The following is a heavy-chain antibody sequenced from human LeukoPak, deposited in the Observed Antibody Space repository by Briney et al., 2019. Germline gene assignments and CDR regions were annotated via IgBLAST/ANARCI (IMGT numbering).Heavy chain of an antibody. J-gene: IGHJ4*02. D-gene: IGHD1-14*01. CDR2: IGPTGSDR. CDR3: ATETNGRHYDY. Sequence: GGSLRLSCTASGLTFSTSGFNWIRQAPGKGLERVASIGPTGSDRYHADSIKGRFTISRDNANNFLYLQMNSLRAEDTAVYYCATETNGRHYDYWGQGTLLTVSS. V-gene: IGHV3-21*06. CDR1: GLTFSTSG.